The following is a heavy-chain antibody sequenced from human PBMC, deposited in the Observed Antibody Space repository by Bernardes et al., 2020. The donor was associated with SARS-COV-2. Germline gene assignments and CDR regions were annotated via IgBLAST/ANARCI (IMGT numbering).Heavy chain of an antibody. J-gene: IGHJ4*02. CDR1: GFNYDISA. V-gene: IGHV3-9*01. D-gene: IGHD2-21*02. CDR3: ARDLGVVTAATGF. Sequence: LFLSCTISGFNYDISAMHWVRQAPGPGLEWVSGMLWDRRSPGYADSVKGRFTISTDSTRKSLYLEMNNLRPEDTALYYCARDLGVVTAATGFWGQGTLVTVSS. CDR2: MLWDRRSP.